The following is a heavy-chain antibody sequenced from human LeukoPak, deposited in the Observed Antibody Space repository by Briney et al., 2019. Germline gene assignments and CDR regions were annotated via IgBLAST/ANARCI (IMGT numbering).Heavy chain of an antibody. CDR3: ARDKAYYGSGSYRY. D-gene: IGHD3-10*01. J-gene: IGHJ4*02. CDR1: GYTFTGYY. CDR2: INPNSGGT. V-gene: IGHV1-2*04. Sequence: ASVKVSCKASGYTFTGYYMHWVRQAPGQGLEWMGWINPNSGGTNYAQKFQGWVTMTRDTSISTAYMELSSLRSEDTAVYYCARDKAYYGSGSYRYWGQGTLVTVSS.